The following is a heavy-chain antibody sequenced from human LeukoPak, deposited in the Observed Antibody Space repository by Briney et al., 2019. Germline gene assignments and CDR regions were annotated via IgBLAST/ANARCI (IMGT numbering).Heavy chain of an antibody. CDR3: ARSGSPDSSGSDAFDI. V-gene: IGHV1-18*01. J-gene: IGHJ3*02. CDR1: GYTFSSYG. CDR2: ISAYNGNT. Sequence: ASVKVSCKASGYTFSSYGISWVRQAPGQGLEWLGYISAYNGNTNYAQKVQGRITMTTDTSTSTAYMELSSLRSEDTAVYYCARSGSPDSSGSDAFDIWGQGTMVTVSS. D-gene: IGHD3-22*01.